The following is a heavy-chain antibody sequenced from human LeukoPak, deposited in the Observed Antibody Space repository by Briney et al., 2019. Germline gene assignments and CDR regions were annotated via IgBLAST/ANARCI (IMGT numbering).Heavy chain of an antibody. D-gene: IGHD1-14*01. CDR2: ISSSSSYI. CDR3: ARDPPTFWQPEYYFDY. Sequence: PGGSLRLSCAASGFTFSSYSMNWVRQAPGKGLEWVSSISSSSSYICYADSVKGRFTISRDNAKNSLYLQMNSLRAEDTAVYYCARDPPTFWQPEYYFDYWGQGTLVTVSS. J-gene: IGHJ4*02. CDR1: GFTFSSYS. V-gene: IGHV3-21*01.